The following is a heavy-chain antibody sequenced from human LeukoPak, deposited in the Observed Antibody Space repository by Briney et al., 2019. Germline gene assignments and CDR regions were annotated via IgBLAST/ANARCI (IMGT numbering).Heavy chain of an antibody. CDR1: GYSFTSYW. Sequence: GESLQISCKGSGYSFTSYWIGWVRQMPANGLEWMGIVYAGDSDTRYRPSFQRQVTVSAYKSIRTAYLQSCSLKLSDTHMCTCASRAIIAGLKGFVSCVQGTMDTVSS. CDR3: ASRAIIAGLKGFVS. D-gene: IGHD6-13*01. V-gene: IGHV5-51*01. CDR2: VYAGDSDT. J-gene: IGHJ3*02.